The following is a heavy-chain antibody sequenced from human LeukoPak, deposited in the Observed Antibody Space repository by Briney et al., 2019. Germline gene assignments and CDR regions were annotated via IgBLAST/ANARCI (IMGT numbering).Heavy chain of an antibody. CDR1: GYTFTNFE. J-gene: IGHJ6*03. CDR3: ARGPQWRGDYYYIDV. CDR2: MNPNSGNT. V-gene: IGHV1-8*01. D-gene: IGHD6-19*01. Sequence: ASVKVSCKASGYTFTNFEINWVRQATGQGLEWMGWMNPNSGNTGYAQKFQGRVTMTMNTSITTAYMELSSLISEDTAVYYCARGPQWRGDYYYIDVWGRGTTVTVSS.